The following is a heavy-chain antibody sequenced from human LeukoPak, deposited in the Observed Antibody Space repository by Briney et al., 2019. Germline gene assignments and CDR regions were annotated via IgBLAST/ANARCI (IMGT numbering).Heavy chain of an antibody. CDR1: GGSISSSVHY. V-gene: IGHV4-39*01. D-gene: IGHD2-15*01. CDR3: ARHLREAIDQPLLRFAS. J-gene: IGHJ4*02. CDR2: IYYSGTT. Sequence: PSETLSLTCTVSGGSISSSVHYWGWIRQPPGKGLEWIGTIYYSGTTYCNPSLKSRVTISVDTSKNQFSLKLSSVTAADTAVYYCARHLREAIDQPLLRFASWGQGTLVTVSS.